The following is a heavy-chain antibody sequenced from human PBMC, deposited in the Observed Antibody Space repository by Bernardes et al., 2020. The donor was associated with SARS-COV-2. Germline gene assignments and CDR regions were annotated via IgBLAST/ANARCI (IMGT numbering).Heavy chain of an antibody. Sequence: GGSLRLSCAVSVLTVHDRHMTWVRQAPGKGLEWVSSIHSSGGTFYADSVKGRFTISRDSSKNTMYLQMNSLRDEDSAVYYCATRPSDHDLAVFDYWGQGTLVTVSS. J-gene: IGHJ4*02. V-gene: IGHV3-53*01. CDR2: IHSSGGT. CDR3: ATRPSDHDLAVFDY. CDR1: VLTVHDRH. D-gene: IGHD1-1*01.